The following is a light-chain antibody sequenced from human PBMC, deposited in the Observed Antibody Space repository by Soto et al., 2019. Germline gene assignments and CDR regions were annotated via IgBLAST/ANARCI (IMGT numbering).Light chain of an antibody. V-gene: IGLV2-14*01. CDR3: SSYTSSSTRVV. CDR2: EVS. Sequence: QSVLTQPASVSGSAGQSITISCSGTMRDVGGYNYVSWYQQHPGKAPKLMIYEVSNRPSGVSNRFSGSKSGNTASLTISGLQAEDEADYYCSSYTSSSTRVVFGGGTKVTVL. CDR1: MRDVGGYNY. J-gene: IGLJ2*01.